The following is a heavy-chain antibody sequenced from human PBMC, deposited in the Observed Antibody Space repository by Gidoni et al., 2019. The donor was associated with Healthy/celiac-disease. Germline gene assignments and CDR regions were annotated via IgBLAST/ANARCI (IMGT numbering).Heavy chain of an antibody. Sequence: QVQLVESGGGVVQPGRSLRLSCADAGFTFSSYAMHWVRQVPGQGLEWVPVISYDGSNKYYADSVKGRFTISRDNSKNTLYLQMNSLRAEDTAVYYCARDSGSGSYIDYWGQGTLVTVSS. CDR3: ARDSGSGSYIDY. D-gene: IGHD3-10*01. CDR2: ISYDGSNK. V-gene: IGHV3-30*04. CDR1: GFTFSSYA. J-gene: IGHJ4*02.